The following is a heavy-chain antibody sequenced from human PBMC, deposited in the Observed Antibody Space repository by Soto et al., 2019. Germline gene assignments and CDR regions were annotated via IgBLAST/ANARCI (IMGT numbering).Heavy chain of an antibody. CDR3: APSRLAARTSFDY. D-gene: IGHD6-6*01. J-gene: IGHJ4*02. V-gene: IGHV3-30-3*01. CDR1: GFTFSSYA. Sequence: GGSLRLSCAASGFTFSSYAMHWVRQAPGKGLEWVAVISYDGSNKYYADSVKGRFTISRDNSKNTLYLQMNSLRAEDTAVYYCAPSRLAARTSFDYWGQGTLVTVSS. CDR2: ISYDGSNK.